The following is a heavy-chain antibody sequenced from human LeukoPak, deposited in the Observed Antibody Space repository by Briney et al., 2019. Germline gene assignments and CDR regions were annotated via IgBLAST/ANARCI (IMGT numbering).Heavy chain of an antibody. V-gene: IGHV3-53*05. Sequence: GGSLRLSCAASGFTVSSNYMSWVRQAPGKGLEWVSVIYSGGSTYYADSVKGRFTISRDNSRNMVYLQLNSLRAEDTAVYYCARWDGGYDVFDIWGQGAMVTVSS. CDR3: ARWDGGYDVFDI. D-gene: IGHD5-12*01. CDR2: IYSGGST. J-gene: IGHJ3*02. CDR1: GFTVSSNY.